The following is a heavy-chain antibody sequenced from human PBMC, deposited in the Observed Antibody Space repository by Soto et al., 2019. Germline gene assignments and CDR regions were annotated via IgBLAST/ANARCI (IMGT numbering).Heavy chain of an antibody. CDR2: IHYSGST. D-gene: IGHD6-13*01. J-gene: IGHJ5*01. Sequence: SETLSLTCTFSGGPISSYYWSWLRQPPGQGLEWIGYIHYSGSTNYNPSLKGRVTTSVDTSKNQFSLRLTSVTAADTAVYYCASAPPGRGIPVNRFDSWGQGTPVTVSS. CDR3: ASAPPGRGIPVNRFDS. CDR1: GGPISSYY. V-gene: IGHV4-59*08.